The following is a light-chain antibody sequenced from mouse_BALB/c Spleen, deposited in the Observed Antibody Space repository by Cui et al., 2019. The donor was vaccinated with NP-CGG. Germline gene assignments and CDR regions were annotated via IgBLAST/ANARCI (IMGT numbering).Light chain of an antibody. Sequence: AVVTQESALTTSPGEIVTLTCRSNTGAVTTSNYANWVQEKPDHLFTGLIGGTNNRAPGVPARFSGSLIGDKAALTITGAQTEDEAIYFCALWYSNHWVFGGGTKLTVL. CDR1: TGAVTTSNY. CDR3: ALWYSNHWV. J-gene: IGLJ1*01. V-gene: IGLV1*01. CDR2: GTN.